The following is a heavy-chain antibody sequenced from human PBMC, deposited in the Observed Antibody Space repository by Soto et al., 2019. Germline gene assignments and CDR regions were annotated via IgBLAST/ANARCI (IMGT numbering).Heavy chain of an antibody. D-gene: IGHD3-9*01. CDR2: IKQDGSEK. CDR3: ARAGRITIFSTGYPLNAFDI. V-gene: IGHV3-7*01. Sequence: EVQLVESGGGLVQPGGSLRLSCAASGFTFISYWMSWVRQAPGKGLEWVANIKQDGSEKYYVDSVKGRFTISRDNAKNSLYLQMNSLRAEDTAVYYCARAGRITIFSTGYPLNAFDIWGQGTMVTVSS. CDR1: GFTFISYW. J-gene: IGHJ3*02.